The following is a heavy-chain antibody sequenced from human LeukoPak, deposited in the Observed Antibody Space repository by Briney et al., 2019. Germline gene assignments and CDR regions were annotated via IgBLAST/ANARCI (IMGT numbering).Heavy chain of an antibody. J-gene: IGHJ3*01. CDR2: MKGDGSEI. CDR1: GFIFSTYR. CDR3: ARPAYTAAYDL. Sequence: PGGSLRLSCAASGFIFSTYRMMWARQAPGKGLEWAANMKGDGSEIHYVDSVKGRFTISRDNARNSLFLQMNGLRPEDTAVYYCARPAYTAAYDLWGQGTMVTVSS. D-gene: IGHD3-16*01. V-gene: IGHV3-7*01.